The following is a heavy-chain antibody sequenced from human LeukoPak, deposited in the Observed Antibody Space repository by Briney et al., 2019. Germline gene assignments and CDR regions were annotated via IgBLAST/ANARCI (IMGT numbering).Heavy chain of an antibody. V-gene: IGHV4-38-2*02. CDR2: IYHSGST. J-gene: IGHJ4*02. CDR1: GYSISSGYY. D-gene: IGHD3-22*01. Sequence: SETLSLTCTVSGYSISSGYYWGWIRQPPGKGLEWIGSIYHSGSTYYNPSLKSRVTISVDTSKNQFSMKLSSVTAADTAVYYCARLWRFYYDSSGRRGAIDYWGQGTLVTVSS. CDR3: ARLWRFYYDSSGRRGAIDY.